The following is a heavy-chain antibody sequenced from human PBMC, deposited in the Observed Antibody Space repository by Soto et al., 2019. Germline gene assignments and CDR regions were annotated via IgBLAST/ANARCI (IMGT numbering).Heavy chain of an antibody. Sequence: GGSLRLSCAASGFTFSTSSIHWVRQAPGKRLEWVAHISTDTNRQYYAGPVRGRFTGSRDNSKNTVYLQMSSLRDEDTAVYYCARGPERGAFDIEGQGTMVTV. CDR1: GFTFSTSS. J-gene: IGHJ3*02. CDR3: ARGPERGAFDI. CDR2: ISTDTNRQ. V-gene: IGHV3-30*03. D-gene: IGHD3-16*01.